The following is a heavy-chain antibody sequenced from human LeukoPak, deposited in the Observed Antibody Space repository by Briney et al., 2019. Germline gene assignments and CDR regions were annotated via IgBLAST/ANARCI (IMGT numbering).Heavy chain of an antibody. CDR2: INHSGST. V-gene: IGHV4-34*01. J-gene: IGHJ4*02. D-gene: IGHD6-13*01. CDR3: AREGRGYSSSWDYYFDY. Sequence: TPSETLSLTCAVYGGSFSGYYWSWIRQPPGKGLEWIGEINHSGSTNYNPSLKSRVTISVDTSKNQFSLKLSSVTAADTAVYYCAREGRGYSSSWDYYFDYWGQGTPVTVSS. CDR1: GGSFSGYY.